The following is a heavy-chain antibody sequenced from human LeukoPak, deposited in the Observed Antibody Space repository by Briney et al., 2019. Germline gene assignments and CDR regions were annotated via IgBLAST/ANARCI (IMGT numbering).Heavy chain of an antibody. D-gene: IGHD2-15*01. CDR3: ASGLGFCSGSDCTNLVKDYYYGMNV. CDR2: ITPIVDIA. V-gene: IGHV1-69*04. CDR1: GGSFSNYA. Sequence: SVKVSCKASGGSFSNYAFSWVRQAPGLGLEWMGRITPIVDIATYIQKFQGRVTITANKFTSTAYMELSSLTSEDTAVYYCASGLGFCSGSDCTNLVKDYYYGMNVWGQGTTVTVSS. J-gene: IGHJ6*02.